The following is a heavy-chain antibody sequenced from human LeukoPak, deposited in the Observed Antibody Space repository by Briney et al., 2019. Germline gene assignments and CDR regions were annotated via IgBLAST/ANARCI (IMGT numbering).Heavy chain of an antibody. J-gene: IGHJ4*02. D-gene: IGHD3-16*01. Sequence: GGSLRLSCAASGFSLTHDAIHWVRQAPGKGLEWVAVVSKDTVTKFYRDSVKGRFTVSTDSSKNTVYLQMTGLRSEDTAVYYCAGDRWRWAPDYFDCWGQGTLVTVSS. CDR2: VSKDTVTK. V-gene: IGHV3-30*03. CDR1: GFSLTHDA. CDR3: AGDRWRWAPDYFDC.